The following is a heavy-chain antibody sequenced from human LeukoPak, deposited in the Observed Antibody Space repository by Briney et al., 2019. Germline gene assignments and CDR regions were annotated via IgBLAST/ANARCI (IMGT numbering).Heavy chain of an antibody. CDR3: ARDLGLGAVTN. J-gene: IGHJ4*02. V-gene: IGHV4-59*01. D-gene: IGHD3-16*01. CDR2: IYYSGST. CDR1: GGSTSSYY. Sequence: PSETLSLTCTVSGGSTSSYYWSWIRQPPGKGLEWIGYIYYSGSTNYNPSLKSRVTISVDTSKNQFSLKLSSVTAADTAVYYCARDLGLGAVTNWGQGTLVTVSS.